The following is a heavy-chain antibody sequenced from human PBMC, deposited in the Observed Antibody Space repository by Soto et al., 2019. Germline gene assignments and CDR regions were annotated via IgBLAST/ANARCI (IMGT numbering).Heavy chain of an antibody. CDR1: GFTFSSYW. CDR3: ARDFPYGDYEGFYFDY. V-gene: IGHV3-7*01. Sequence: LSLTCAASGFTFSSYWMSWVRQAPGKGLEWVANIKQDGSEKYYVDSVKGRFTISRDNAKNSLYLQMNSLRAEDTAVYYCARDFPYGDYEGFYFDYWGQGTLVTVSS. CDR2: IKQDGSEK. D-gene: IGHD4-17*01. J-gene: IGHJ4*02.